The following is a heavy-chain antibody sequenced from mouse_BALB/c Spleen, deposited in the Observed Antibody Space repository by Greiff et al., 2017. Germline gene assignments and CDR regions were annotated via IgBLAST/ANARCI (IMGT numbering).Heavy chain of an antibody. Sequence: EVKLQESGGGLVQPGGSLKLSCAASGFAFSRYWMSWVRQAPGKGLEWIGEINPDSSTINYTPSLKDKFIISRDNAKNTLYLQMSKVRSEDTALYYCARPAYYGSSDAMDYWGQGTSVTVSS. CDR3: ARPAYYGSSDAMDY. D-gene: IGHD1-1*01. J-gene: IGHJ4*01. CDR1: GFAFSRYW. V-gene: IGHV4-1*02. CDR2: INPDSSTI.